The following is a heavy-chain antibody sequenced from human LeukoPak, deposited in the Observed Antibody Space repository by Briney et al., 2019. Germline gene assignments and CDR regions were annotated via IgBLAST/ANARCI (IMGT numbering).Heavy chain of an antibody. CDR2: ISVSGATT. CDR1: GFTFTNYV. D-gene: IGHD6-6*01. V-gene: IGHV3-23*01. CDR3: TSRKEYSTSSVYY. Sequence: GGSLRLSCAASGFTFTNYVMTWVRQAPGKGLEWISTISVSGATTYYADSVQGRFTISRDNSKNTLSLRMNNLRAEDSAIYYCTSRKEYSTSSVYYWGQGTLVTVSS. J-gene: IGHJ4*02.